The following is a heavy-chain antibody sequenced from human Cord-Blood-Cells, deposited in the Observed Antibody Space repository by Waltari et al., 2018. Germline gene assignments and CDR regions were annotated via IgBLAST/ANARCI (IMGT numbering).Heavy chain of an antibody. CDR1: GYTFTSYA. D-gene: IGHD6-6*01. CDR2: INAGNGNT. Sequence: QVQLVQSGAEVKKPGASVKVSCKAPGYTFTSYAMHWVRQAPGQRLEWMGWINAGNGNTKYSQKFQGRVTITRDTSASTAYMELSSLRSEDTAVYYCARSIAARNWFDPWGQGTLVTVSS. V-gene: IGHV1-3*01. CDR3: ARSIAARNWFDP. J-gene: IGHJ5*02.